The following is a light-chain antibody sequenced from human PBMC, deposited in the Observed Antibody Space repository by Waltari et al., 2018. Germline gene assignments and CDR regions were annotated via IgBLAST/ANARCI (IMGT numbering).Light chain of an antibody. CDR3: SSYTSSSTWV. V-gene: IGLV2-14*01. J-gene: IGLJ3*02. Sequence: QSALTQPASVSGSPGQSITISCTGTSSDVGGYNYDSWYQQHPGKAPKLMIYDVSTRPSGVSNRFSGSKSGNTASLTISGLQAEDEADYYCSSYTSSSTWVFGGGTKLTVL. CDR1: SSDVGGYNY. CDR2: DVS.